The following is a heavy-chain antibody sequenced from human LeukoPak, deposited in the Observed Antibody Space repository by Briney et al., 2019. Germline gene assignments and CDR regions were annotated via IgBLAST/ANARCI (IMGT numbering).Heavy chain of an antibody. Sequence: PGGSLRLSCAASGFTFSSYSMNWVRQAPGKGLEWVSSISSSSSYIYYADSVKGRFTISRDNAKTSLYLQMNSLRVEDTAVYYCARSLWPEDYWGQGTLVTVSS. D-gene: IGHD5-18*01. V-gene: IGHV3-21*01. J-gene: IGHJ4*02. CDR3: ARSLWPEDY. CDR2: ISSSSSYI. CDR1: GFTFSSYS.